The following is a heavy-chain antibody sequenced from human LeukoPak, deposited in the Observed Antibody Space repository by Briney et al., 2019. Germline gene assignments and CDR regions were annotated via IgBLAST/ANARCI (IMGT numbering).Heavy chain of an antibody. V-gene: IGHV3-7*01. CDR2: IKQDGSEK. CDR3: ASRTTTFYYDSSGYYVPFDY. CDR1: GFTFSSYA. J-gene: IGHJ4*02. Sequence: GGSLRLSCAASGFTFSSYAMSWVRQAPGRGLEWVANIKQDGSEKYYVDSVKGRFTISRDNAKNSLYLQMNSLRAEDTAVYYCASRTTTFYYDSSGYYVPFDYWGQGTLVTVSS. D-gene: IGHD3-22*01.